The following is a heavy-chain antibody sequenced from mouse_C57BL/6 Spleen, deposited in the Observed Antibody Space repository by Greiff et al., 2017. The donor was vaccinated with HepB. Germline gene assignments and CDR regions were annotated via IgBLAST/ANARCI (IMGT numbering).Heavy chain of an antibody. D-gene: IGHD1-1*01. CDR3: ARRFITTVVDDWYFDV. Sequence: VQLQQSGPELVNPGASVKISCKASGYTFTDYYMNWVKQSHGKSLEWIGDINPNNGGTSYNQKFKGKATLTVDKSSSTAYMELRSLTSEDSAVYYCARRFITTVVDDWYFDVWGTGTTVTVSS. V-gene: IGHV1-26*01. CDR1: GYTFTDYY. CDR2: INPNNGGT. J-gene: IGHJ1*03.